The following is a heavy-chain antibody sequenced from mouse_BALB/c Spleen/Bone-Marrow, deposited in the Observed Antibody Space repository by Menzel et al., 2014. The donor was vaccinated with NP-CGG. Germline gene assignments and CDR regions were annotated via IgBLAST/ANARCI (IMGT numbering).Heavy chain of an antibody. J-gene: IGHJ3*01. V-gene: IGHV6-6*02. CDR1: GFTFSNYW. D-gene: IGHD1-3*01. CDR2: IRLKSNNYAT. CDR3: TRSGAFAY. Sequence: EVMLVESGGGLVQPGGSMKLSCVASGFTFSNYWMNWVRRSPEKGLEWVAEIRLKSNNYATHYAESVKGRFTISRDDSKSSVYLQMNNLRAEDTGIYYCTRSGAFAYWGQGTLVTVSA.